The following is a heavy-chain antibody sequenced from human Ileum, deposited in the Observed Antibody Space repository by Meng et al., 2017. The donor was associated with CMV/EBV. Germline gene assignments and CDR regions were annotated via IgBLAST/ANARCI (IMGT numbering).Heavy chain of an antibody. CDR3: ASLRCSSTSCYGGVDY. D-gene: IGHD2-2*01. V-gene: IGHV4-38-2*02. Sequence: SETLSLTCTVSGYSISSGYYWGWIRQPPGKGREWIGRIYHRGSTYYNPSLKSRVTISVDTFTNQFSLKLSSVTAADTAVYYCASLRCSSTSCYGGVDYWGQGTLVTVSS. J-gene: IGHJ4*02. CDR1: GYSISSGYY. CDR2: IYHRGST.